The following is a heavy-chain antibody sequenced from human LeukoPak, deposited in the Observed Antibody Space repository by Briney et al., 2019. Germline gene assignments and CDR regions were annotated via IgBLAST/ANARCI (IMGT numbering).Heavy chain of an antibody. CDR3: ARGNFGESYYYYGMDV. CDR2: ISAYNGNT. J-gene: IGHJ6*02. D-gene: IGHD3-10*01. V-gene: IGHV1-18*01. Sequence: LRASVKVSCKASGYTFTSYGISWVQQASGQGLEWMGWISAYNGNTNYAQKLQGRVTMTTDTSTSTAYMELRSLRSDDTAVYYRARGNFGESYYYYGMDVWGQGTTVTVSS. CDR1: GYTFTSYG.